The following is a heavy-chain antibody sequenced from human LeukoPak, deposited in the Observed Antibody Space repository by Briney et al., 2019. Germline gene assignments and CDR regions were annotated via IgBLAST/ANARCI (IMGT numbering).Heavy chain of an antibody. D-gene: IGHD2-15*01. CDR3: ARQGYCSGGSCLNWFDP. V-gene: IGHV4-34*01. CDR1: GGSFSGYS. CDR2: INHSGGT. Sequence: PSETLSLTCAVSGGSFSGYSWNWIRQPPVKGLEWIGEINHSGGTNYNPSLKSRVTISVDTSKKQFSLKLSSVTAAGTAVYYCARQGYCSGGSCLNWFDPWGQGTLVTVSS. J-gene: IGHJ5*02.